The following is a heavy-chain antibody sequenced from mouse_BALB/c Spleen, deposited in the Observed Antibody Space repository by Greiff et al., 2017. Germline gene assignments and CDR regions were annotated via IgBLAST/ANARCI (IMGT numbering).Heavy chain of an antibody. J-gene: IGHJ3*01. CDR2: IWAGGST. D-gene: IGHD2-3*01. CDR1: GFSLTSYG. Sequence: VQLQQSGPGLVAPSQSLSITCTVSGFSLTSYGVHWVRQPPGKGLEWLGVIWAGGSTNYNSALMSRLSISKDNSKSQVFLKMNSLQTDDTAMYYCARDRGRIYDGYYWFAYWGQGTLVTVSA. V-gene: IGHV2-9*02. CDR3: ARDRGRIYDGYYWFAY.